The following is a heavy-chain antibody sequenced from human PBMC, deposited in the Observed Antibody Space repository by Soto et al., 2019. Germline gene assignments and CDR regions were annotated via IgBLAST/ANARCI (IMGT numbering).Heavy chain of an antibody. CDR2: ISYDGSDK. CDR1: GFTFSTYG. Sequence: GGSLRLSCAASGFTFSTYGIHWVRQAPGKGLEWVAVISYDGSDKYYADSVKGRFIISRDNSKNTLYLQMNSLRTEDSAAYYCAKGRDYYNWNHDYWGQGTVVTGSS. D-gene: IGHD1-1*01. CDR3: AKGRDYYNWNHDY. V-gene: IGHV3-30*18. J-gene: IGHJ4*02.